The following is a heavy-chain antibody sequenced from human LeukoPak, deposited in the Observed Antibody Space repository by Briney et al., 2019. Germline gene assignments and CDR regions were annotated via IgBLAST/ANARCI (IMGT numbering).Heavy chain of an antibody. CDR3: ARDRPPCIAARLHYYYYMDV. V-gene: IGHV1-69*05. D-gene: IGHD6-6*01. CDR2: IIPIFGTA. CDR1: GGTFSSYA. J-gene: IGHJ6*03. Sequence: SVKVSCKASGGTFSSYAISWVRQAPGQGLEWMGGIIPIFGTANYAQKFQGRVTITTDESTSTAYMELSSLRSEDTAVYYCARDRPPCIAARLHYYYYMDVWGKGTTVTVSS.